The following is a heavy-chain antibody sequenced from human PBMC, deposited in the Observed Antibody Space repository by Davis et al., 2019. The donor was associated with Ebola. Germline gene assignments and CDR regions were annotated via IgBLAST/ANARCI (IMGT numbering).Heavy chain of an antibody. CDR1: GFTFDDYA. J-gene: IGHJ4*02. D-gene: IGHD6-13*01. CDR2: ISWNSGSI. CDR3: AKDCQLVEYYFDY. V-gene: IGHV3-9*01. Sequence: SLKISCAASGFTFDDYAMHWVRQAPGKGLEWVSGISWNSGSIGYADSVKGRFTISRDNAKNSLYLQMNSLRAEDTALYYCAKDCQLVEYYFDYWGQGTLVTVSS.